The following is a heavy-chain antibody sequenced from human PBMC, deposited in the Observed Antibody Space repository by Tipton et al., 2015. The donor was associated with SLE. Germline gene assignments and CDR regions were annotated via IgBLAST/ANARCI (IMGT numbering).Heavy chain of an antibody. Sequence: SLRLSCEASGFRLNSHWMNWVRQAPGKGLVWVSRINSDGSSTSYADSVKGRFTISRDNAKNTLYLQMNSLRAEDTAVYYCARYSSGSLDAWGQGTLVTVSS. J-gene: IGHJ5*02. D-gene: IGHD1-26*01. CDR1: GFRLNSHW. V-gene: IGHV3-74*01. CDR2: INSDGSST. CDR3: ARYSSGSLDA.